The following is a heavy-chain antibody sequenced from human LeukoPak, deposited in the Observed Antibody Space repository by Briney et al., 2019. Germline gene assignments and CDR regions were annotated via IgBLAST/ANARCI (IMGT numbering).Heavy chain of an antibody. Sequence: GASVKVSCKASGYTFSNYGITWVRQAPGQGLEWMGWISNYNGNTNYAQKLQDRVTMTTDTSTSTAYMELRSLRFDDTAVYYCARSPPDGSDDYIWGSHRLFYNGMDVWGQGTTVTVSS. CDR2: ISNYNGNT. CDR3: ARSPPDGSDDYIWGSHRLFYNGMDV. CDR1: GYTFSNYG. J-gene: IGHJ6*02. V-gene: IGHV1-18*01. D-gene: IGHD3-16*02.